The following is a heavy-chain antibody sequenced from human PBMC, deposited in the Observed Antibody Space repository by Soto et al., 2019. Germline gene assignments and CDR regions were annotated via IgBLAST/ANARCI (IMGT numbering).Heavy chain of an antibody. CDR3: ARYVGDNSGTYPNWLDS. CDR1: GYPFRNYW. D-gene: IGHD3-22*01. V-gene: IGHV5-51*01. Sequence: EVQLVQSGAEVKKPGESLKISCEASGYPFRNYWIAWVRQLPGKGLEWMGIIYPGDSDTTYTSSFEGQVTISLDKSISTAYLHWSSLKASDTAMYYCARYVGDNSGTYPNWLDSWGQGTLVTVS. J-gene: IGHJ5*01. CDR2: IYPGDSDT.